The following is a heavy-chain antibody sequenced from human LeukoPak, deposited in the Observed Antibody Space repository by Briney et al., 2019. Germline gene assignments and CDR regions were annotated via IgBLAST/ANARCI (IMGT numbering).Heavy chain of an antibody. D-gene: IGHD1-26*01. CDR3: ARRAQYSGSYGEEY. J-gene: IGHJ4*02. CDR1: GYTFTSYG. CDR2: ISGYNGNT. V-gene: IGHV1-18*01. Sequence: ASAKVSCKASGYTFTSYGISWVRQAPGQGLEWMGWISGYNGNTNYAQKFQGRVTMTTDTSTSTAYMELRSLRSDDTAVYYCARRAQYSGSYGEEYWGQGTLVTVSS.